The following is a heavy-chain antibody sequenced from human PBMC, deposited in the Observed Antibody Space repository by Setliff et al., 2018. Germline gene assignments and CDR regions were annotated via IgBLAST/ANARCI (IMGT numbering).Heavy chain of an antibody. CDR3: ARPFSYSSGWYVYGY. J-gene: IGHJ4*02. D-gene: IGHD6-19*01. CDR2: IKQDGSEK. V-gene: IGHV3-7*05. Sequence: GGSLRLSCVVSGFSFSSYWMSWVRQAPGKGLEWVANIKQDGSEKYYVDSVKGRFTISRDNAKNSLYLQMNSLRAEDTAVYYCARPFSYSSGWYVYGYWGQGTLVTAPQ. CDR1: GFSFSSYW.